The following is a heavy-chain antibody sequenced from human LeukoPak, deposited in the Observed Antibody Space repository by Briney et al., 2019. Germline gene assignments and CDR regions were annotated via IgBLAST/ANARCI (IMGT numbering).Heavy chain of an antibody. V-gene: IGHV3-20*04. D-gene: IGHD3-3*01. CDR1: GFTFDDYG. Sequence: PGGSLRLSCAASGFTFDDYGMSWVRQAPGKGLEWVSGINWNGGSTGYADSVKGRFTISRDNSKNTLYLQMNSLRAEDTAVYYCAKDLVFGVVIMATVTFDYWGQGTLVTVSS. CDR3: AKDLVFGVVIMATVTFDY. CDR2: INWNGGST. J-gene: IGHJ4*02.